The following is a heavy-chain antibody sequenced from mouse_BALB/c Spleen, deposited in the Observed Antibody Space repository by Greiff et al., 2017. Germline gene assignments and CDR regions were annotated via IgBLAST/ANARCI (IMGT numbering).Heavy chain of an antibody. CDR3: ARGLRGNYFGC. J-gene: IGHJ2*01. CDR2: IWGDGST. CDR1: GFSLTGYG. V-gene: IGHV2-6-7*01. D-gene: IGHD6-2*01. Sequence: VQGVESGPGLVAPSQSLSITCTASGFSLTGYGVNWVRQPPGKGLEWMGMIWGDGSTAYNSDLKSRMSISKDNSKSQAFLKMNSLQTDNTARCYCARGLRGNYFGCWGQGTTLTVS.